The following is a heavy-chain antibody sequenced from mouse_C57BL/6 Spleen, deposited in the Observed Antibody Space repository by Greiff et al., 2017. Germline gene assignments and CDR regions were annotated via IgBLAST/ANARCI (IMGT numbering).Heavy chain of an antibody. J-gene: IGHJ2*01. CDR2: IDPNSGST. V-gene: IGHV1-62-3*01. D-gene: IGHD1-1*01. CDR3: ARSDYYGSYYFDY. CDR1: GYTFTSYW. Sequence: VQLQQPGAELVKPGASVKLSCKASGYTFTSYWMHWVKQRPGRGLEWIGRIDPNSGSTNYNEKFKSKATLTVDKSSSTAYMQLSSLTSEDSAVYYCARSDYYGSYYFDYWGQGTTLTVSS.